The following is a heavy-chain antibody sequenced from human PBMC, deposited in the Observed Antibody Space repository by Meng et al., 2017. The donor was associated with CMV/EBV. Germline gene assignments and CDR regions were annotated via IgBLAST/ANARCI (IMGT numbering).Heavy chain of an antibody. V-gene: IGHV1-46*01. Sequence: ASVKVSCKASGYTFTSYYMHWVRQAPGQGLEWMGIINPSGGSTSYAQKFQGRVTMTRDTSTSTVYMELSSLRSDDTAVYYCARDGLQGYDFWSGYYSYYYYYGMDVWGQGTTVTVSS. J-gene: IGHJ6*02. CDR2: INPSGGST. CDR1: GYTFTSYY. D-gene: IGHD3-3*01. CDR3: ARDGLQGYDFWSGYYSYYYYYGMDV.